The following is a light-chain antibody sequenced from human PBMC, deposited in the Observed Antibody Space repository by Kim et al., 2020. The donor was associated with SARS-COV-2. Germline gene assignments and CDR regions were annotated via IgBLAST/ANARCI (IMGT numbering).Light chain of an antibody. V-gene: IGLV3-1*01. Sequence: VSRSPGPTVTITCSGDKMGDKYSSWYQQQPGQAPVLVIYQHTKRPSGIPERFSGANSENTATLTITGAQAMDEADYYCQAWDNTWVFGGGTQLTVL. CDR1: KMGDKY. CDR3: QAWDNTWV. CDR2: QHT. J-gene: IGLJ3*02.